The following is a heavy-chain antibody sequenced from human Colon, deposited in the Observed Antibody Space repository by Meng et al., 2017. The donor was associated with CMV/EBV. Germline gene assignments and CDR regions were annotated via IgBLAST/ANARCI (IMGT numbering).Heavy chain of an antibody. D-gene: IGHD2-15*01. CDR2: IYDSGST. J-gene: IGHJ6*02. V-gene: IGHV4-59*01. Sequence: SETLSLTCSVSGGSISSYYWTWIRQPPGKGLEWIGFIYDSGSTNYNPSLKSRVTISLDSSKNQFSLRLNSVTAADTAVYFCAREGRRGTSLPPYFHYYGVDVWGQGTTVTSP. CDR3: AREGRRGTSLPPYFHYYGVDV. CDR1: GGSISSYY.